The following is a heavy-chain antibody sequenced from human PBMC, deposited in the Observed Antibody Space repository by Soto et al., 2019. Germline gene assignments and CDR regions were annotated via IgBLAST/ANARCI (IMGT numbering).Heavy chain of an antibody. CDR1: GGTFSSYA. CDR2: IIPIFGTA. Sequence: ASVKVSCKASGGTFSSYAISWVRQAPGQGLEWMGGIIPIFGTANYAQKFQGRVTITADESTSTAYMELSSLRSEDTAVYYCARTLAAAGQIDAFDIWGQGTMVTVSS. D-gene: IGHD6-13*01. CDR3: ARTLAAAGQIDAFDI. V-gene: IGHV1-69*13. J-gene: IGHJ3*02.